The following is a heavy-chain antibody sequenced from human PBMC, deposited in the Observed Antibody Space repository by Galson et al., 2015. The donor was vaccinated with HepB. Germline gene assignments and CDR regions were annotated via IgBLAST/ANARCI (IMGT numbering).Heavy chain of an antibody. CDR2: IKSKTDGETT. D-gene: IGHD2-8*02. Sequence: SLRLSCAASGFPFNNAWMPWVRQAPGRGLEWVGRIKSKTDGETTDYAAHVKGRFTISRDDSKNSLYLQMNSLKTEDTAVYYCTTDVYYSTYWSWLDPWGQGTLVTVSS. CDR1: GFPFNNAW. CDR3: TTDVYYSTYWSWLDP. V-gene: IGHV3-15*01. J-gene: IGHJ5*02.